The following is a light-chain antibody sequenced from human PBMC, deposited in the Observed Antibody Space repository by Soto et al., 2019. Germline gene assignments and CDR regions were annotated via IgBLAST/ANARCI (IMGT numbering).Light chain of an antibody. CDR3: SSYRSGSTI. Sequence: QSALTQPASVSGSPGQSITFSCTGTSSDIGRHNDVSWYQQYPGKAPKLMIYDVSNRPSGVSNRFSGSKSGSTASLTISGLQAEDEADYYCSSYRSGSTIFGGGTKLTVL. CDR1: SSDIGRHND. V-gene: IGLV2-14*01. CDR2: DVS. J-gene: IGLJ2*01.